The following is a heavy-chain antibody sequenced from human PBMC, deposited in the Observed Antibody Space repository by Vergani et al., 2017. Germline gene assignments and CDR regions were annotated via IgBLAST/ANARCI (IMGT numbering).Heavy chain of an antibody. CDR3: ATKSCGTPGCQIGYFRE. Sequence: QVNLVESGGGVVQPGRSLRLSCVVSGFTSSYYGMHWVRQAPGKGLEWVAVISYDGTQKYYADSVKGRFTISRDNSKSTLYLQMNRLRTEDTAVYYCATKSCGTPGCQIGYFREWGQGTLVTVSA. D-gene: IGHD1-1*01. J-gene: IGHJ1*01. V-gene: IGHV3-30*03. CDR2: ISYDGTQK. CDR1: GFTSSYYG.